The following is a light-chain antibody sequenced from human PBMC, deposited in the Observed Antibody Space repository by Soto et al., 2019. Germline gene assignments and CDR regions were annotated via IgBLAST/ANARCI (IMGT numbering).Light chain of an antibody. Sequence: QSALTQPASVSGSPGQSITISCTGTSSDVGGYYSVSWYQQHPVKAPKLMIYEVSNRPSGVSNRFSGSKSGNTASLTISGLQAEDEADYYCSSYTSSNTWVLGGGTKLTVL. J-gene: IGLJ2*01. CDR3: SSYTSSNTWV. V-gene: IGLV2-14*01. CDR2: EVS. CDR1: SSDVGGYYS.